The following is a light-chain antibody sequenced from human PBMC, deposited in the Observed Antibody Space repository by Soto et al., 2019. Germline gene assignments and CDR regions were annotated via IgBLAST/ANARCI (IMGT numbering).Light chain of an antibody. J-gene: IGLJ1*01. Sequence: QSVLTQPPSASGTPGQRVIMSCSGGSSNIGRNPVNWYQKFPGTAPKLLISLNTQRPSGVPDRFSGSKSGTSASLAITGLQAEDEADYYCQSYDSSLSGYVFGTGTKVTVL. CDR2: LNT. CDR1: SSNIGRNP. V-gene: IGLV1-44*01. CDR3: QSYDSSLSGYV.